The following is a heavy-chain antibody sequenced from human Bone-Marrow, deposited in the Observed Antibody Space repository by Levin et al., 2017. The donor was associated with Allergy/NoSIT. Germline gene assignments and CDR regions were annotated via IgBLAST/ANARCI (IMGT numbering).Heavy chain of an antibody. CDR2: ISSSSSTI. Sequence: GESLKISCAASGFTFSSYSMNWVRQAPGKGLEWVSYISSSSSTIYYADSVKGRFTISRDNAKNSLYLQMNSLRDEDTAVYYCARGGYYYDSSGYFLADYWGQGTLVTVSS. J-gene: IGHJ4*02. D-gene: IGHD3-22*01. V-gene: IGHV3-48*02. CDR1: GFTFSSYS. CDR3: ARGGYYYDSSGYFLADY.